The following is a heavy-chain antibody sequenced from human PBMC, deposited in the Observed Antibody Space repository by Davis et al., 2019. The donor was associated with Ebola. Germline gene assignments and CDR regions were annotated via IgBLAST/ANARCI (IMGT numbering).Heavy chain of an antibody. CDR3: ARGGRWLSYDY. V-gene: IGHV4-34*01. J-gene: IGHJ4*02. CDR1: GGSFSGYY. Sequence: MPSETLSLTCAVYGGSFSGYYWSWIRQPPGKGLEWIGEINHSGSTNYNPSLKSRVTISVDTSKNQFSLKLSSVTAADTAVYYCARGGRWLSYDYWGQGTLVTVSS. CDR2: INHSGST. D-gene: IGHD6-19*01.